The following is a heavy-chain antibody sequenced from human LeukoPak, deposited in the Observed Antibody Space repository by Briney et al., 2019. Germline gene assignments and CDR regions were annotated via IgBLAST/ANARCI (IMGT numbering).Heavy chain of an antibody. Sequence: GGSLRLSCAASGFTFSSYSMNWVRQAPGKGLEWVSSISSSSSYIYYADSVKGRFTISRDNAKNSLYLQTNSLRAEDTAVYYCARELSFGDYRGYWGQGTLVTVSS. CDR2: ISSSSSYI. CDR3: ARELSFGDYRGY. CDR1: GFTFSSYS. D-gene: IGHD4-17*01. V-gene: IGHV3-21*01. J-gene: IGHJ4*02.